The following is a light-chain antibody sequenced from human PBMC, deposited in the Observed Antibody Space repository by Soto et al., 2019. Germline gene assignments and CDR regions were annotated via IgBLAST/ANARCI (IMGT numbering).Light chain of an antibody. V-gene: IGLV2-14*03. CDR3: SSYTSTNTLV. CDR2: DVS. Sequence: QSVLTQPASVSGSPGQSITISCTGTSSDVGGYNYVSWYQQHPDKAPQLMIFDVSNRPSGISDRFSGSKSGNLASLTISGLQAEDEADYYCSSYTSTNTLVFGGGTKVTVL. CDR1: SSDVGGYNY. J-gene: IGLJ2*01.